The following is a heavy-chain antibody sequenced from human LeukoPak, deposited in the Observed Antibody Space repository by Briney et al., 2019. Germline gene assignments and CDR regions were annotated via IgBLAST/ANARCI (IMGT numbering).Heavy chain of an antibody. J-gene: IGHJ6*02. D-gene: IGHD6-13*01. CDR1: GYTFSSYD. CDR2: MNPNSGNT. CDR3: ARRSYSSSGYHGTGCYYYYAMDV. V-gene: IGHV1-8*01. Sequence: APVKVPCKASGYTFSSYDINWVRQAPGQGLEWMGWMNPNSGNTGYAQKFQGRVTITRNTSISTAYMELSSLRSEDTAVYYCARRSYSSSGYHGTGCYYYYAMDVWGQETTVTASS.